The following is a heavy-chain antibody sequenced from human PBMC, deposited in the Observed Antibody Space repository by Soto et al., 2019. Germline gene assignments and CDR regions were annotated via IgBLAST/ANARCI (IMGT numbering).Heavy chain of an antibody. CDR2: INAGNGNT. Sequence: ASVKVSCKASGYTFPSYAMHWVRQAPGQRLEWMGWINAGNGNTKYSQKFQGRVTITRDTSASTAYMELSSLRSEDTAVYYCARDLVGIAAAGTGYYYYYGLDVWGQGTTVTVSS. CDR1: GYTFPSYA. V-gene: IGHV1-3*01. J-gene: IGHJ6*02. CDR3: ARDLVGIAAAGTGYYYYYGLDV. D-gene: IGHD6-13*01.